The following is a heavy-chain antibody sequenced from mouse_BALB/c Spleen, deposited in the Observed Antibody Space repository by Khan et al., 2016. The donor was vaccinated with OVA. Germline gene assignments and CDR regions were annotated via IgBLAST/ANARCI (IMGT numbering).Heavy chain of an antibody. D-gene: IGHD1-1*01. Sequence: VQLQQSGPELMKPGASVKISCKASGYSFSTYYIHWVTRSHGKTLEWIGYIDPFNGGTNYNQKFKGKATLTVDKSSSTAYMHLTSLPSEDSAVYYGERHGSTSWFAYWGQGTLVTVSA. V-gene: IGHV1S135*01. CDR2: IDPFNGGT. CDR3: ERHGSTSWFAY. J-gene: IGHJ3*01. CDR1: GYSFSTYY.